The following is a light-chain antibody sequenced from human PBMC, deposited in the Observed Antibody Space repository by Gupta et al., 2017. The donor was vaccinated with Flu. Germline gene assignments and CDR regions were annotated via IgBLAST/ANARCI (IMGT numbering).Light chain of an antibody. CDR2: QNI. V-gene: IGLV2-23*02. J-gene: IGLJ1*01. CDR3: CSYAGSDAVWV. Sequence: QSALTQPASVSGSPGQSITISCTGTTRDIGSYNLVSWYQQHPGEAPRLMIYQNIKRPSGVSSRFSASKSANAASLTISGLQREDEADYYCCSYAGSDAVWVFGTGTKVTVL. CDR1: TRDIGSYNL.